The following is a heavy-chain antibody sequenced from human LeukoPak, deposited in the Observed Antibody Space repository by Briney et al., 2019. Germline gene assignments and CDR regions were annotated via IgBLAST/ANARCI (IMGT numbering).Heavy chain of an antibody. J-gene: IGHJ4*02. D-gene: IGHD4-11*01. CDR3: ARDTSYLQVIDY. V-gene: IGHV4-30-2*01. CDR2: IYHSGGT. Sequence: SETLSLTCTVSGGSISSGGYYWSWIRQPPGKGLEWIGYIYHSGGTYYNPSLKSRVTISVDRSKNQFSLKLSSVTAADTAVYYCARDTSYLQVIDYWGQGTLVTVSS. CDR1: GGSISSGGYY.